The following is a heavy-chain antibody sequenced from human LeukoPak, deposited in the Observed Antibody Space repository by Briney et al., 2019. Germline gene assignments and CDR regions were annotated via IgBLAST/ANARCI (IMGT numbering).Heavy chain of an antibody. V-gene: IGHV3-30-3*01. CDR2: ISYDGSNK. Sequence: PGGSLRLSCAASGFTFSSYAMHWVRQAPGKGLEWVAVISYDGSNKYYTDSVKGRFTISRDNSKNTLYLQMNSLRAEDTAVYYCARSLAGGGYSYFDYWGQGTLVTVTS. CDR3: ARSLAGGGYSYFDY. D-gene: IGHD1-26*01. J-gene: IGHJ4*02. CDR1: GFTFSSYA.